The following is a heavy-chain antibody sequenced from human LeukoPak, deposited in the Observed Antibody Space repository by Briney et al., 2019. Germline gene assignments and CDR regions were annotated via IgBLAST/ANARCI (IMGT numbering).Heavy chain of an antibody. D-gene: IGHD3-10*01. V-gene: IGHV1-2*02. CDR2: INPNSGGT. J-gene: IGHJ6*03. CDR3: AKDVSAFGDYYMDV. Sequence: ASVKVSCKASGYTFSSYGISWVRQAPGQGLEWMGWINPNSGGTNYAQKFQGRVTMTRDTSISTAYMELSRLRSDDTAVYYCAKDVSAFGDYYMDVWGKGTTVTVSS. CDR1: GYTFSSYG.